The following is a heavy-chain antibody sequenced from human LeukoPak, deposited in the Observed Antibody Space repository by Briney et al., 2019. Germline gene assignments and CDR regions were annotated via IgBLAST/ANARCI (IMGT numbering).Heavy chain of an antibody. Sequence: ASVKVSCKASGYTFSTNGISWVRQAPGQGLEWMGWVSAYNGNTNYAQKLQGRVTMTTDTSTSTAYMELRSLRSDDTAVYYCARDRGRAPFDPWGQGTLVTVSS. J-gene: IGHJ5*02. CDR1: GYTFSTNG. D-gene: IGHD3-10*01. V-gene: IGHV1-18*01. CDR3: ARDRGRAPFDP. CDR2: VSAYNGNT.